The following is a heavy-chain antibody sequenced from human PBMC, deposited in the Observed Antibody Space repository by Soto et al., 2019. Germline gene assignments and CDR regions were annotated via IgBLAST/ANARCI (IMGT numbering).Heavy chain of an antibody. CDR2: ISAYSGNT. Sequence: QVQLVQSGAEVKKPGASVKVSCKASDYTFTSYDISWVRQAPGQGLEWMGWISAYSGNTNYAQKFQGRVTMTTDTSPSTAYMELRSLRSADTAVYYCAGEGKTEYYFDYWGREPWSPSPQ. J-gene: IGHJ4*02. V-gene: IGHV1-18*01. CDR1: DYTFTSYD. CDR3: AGEGKTEYYFDY.